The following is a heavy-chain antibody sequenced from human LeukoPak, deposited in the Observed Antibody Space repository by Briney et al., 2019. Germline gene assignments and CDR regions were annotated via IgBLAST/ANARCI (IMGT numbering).Heavy chain of an antibody. CDR3: AKAPLGRCTGAICYSFDY. V-gene: IGHV3-23*01. J-gene: IGHJ4*02. Sequence: GGSLRLSCAASGFNASSNYMSWVRQAPGKGLEWVSAISGSDAGTYYADSVKGRFTISRDNSKNTLYLQMNSLRAEDAAVYYCAKAPLGRCTGAICYSFDYWGQGTLVTVSS. D-gene: IGHD2-8*02. CDR2: ISGSDAGT. CDR1: GFNASSNY.